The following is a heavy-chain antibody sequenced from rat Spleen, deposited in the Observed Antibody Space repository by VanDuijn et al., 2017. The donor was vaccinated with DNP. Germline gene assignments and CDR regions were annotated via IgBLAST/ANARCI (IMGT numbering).Heavy chain of an antibody. J-gene: IGHJ3*01. Sequence: EVQLVESGGGLVQPGRSLKLSCVASGFIFSNYWMTWIRQAPGKGLEWVASITNTGDGSYYSDSVKGRFSISRDNAKSTLYLQMDSLRSEDTATYYCASLWTLTYWGQGTLVTVSS. V-gene: IGHV5-31*01. CDR2: ITNTGDGS. CDR1: GFIFSNYW. D-gene: IGHD1-3*01. CDR3: ASLWTLTY.